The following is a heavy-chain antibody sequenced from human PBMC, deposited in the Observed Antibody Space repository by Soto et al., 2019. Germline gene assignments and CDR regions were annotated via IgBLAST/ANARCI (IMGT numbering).Heavy chain of an antibody. J-gene: IGHJ4*02. CDR2: IWYDGSSK. Sequence: QVQLVESGGGVVQPGRSLRLSCAASGFTFSSYGMNWVRQAPGKGLEWVAVIWYDGSSKYYADSVKGRFTISRDNSKNTLYLQMNSLRAEDTAVYYCASGRYYGDCWGQGTLVTVSS. V-gene: IGHV3-33*01. CDR1: GFTFSSYG. D-gene: IGHD1-26*01. CDR3: ASGRYYGDC.